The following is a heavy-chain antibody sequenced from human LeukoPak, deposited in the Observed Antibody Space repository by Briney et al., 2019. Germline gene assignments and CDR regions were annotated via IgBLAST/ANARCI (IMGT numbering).Heavy chain of an antibody. CDR2: INPNSGGT. V-gene: IGHV1-2*02. J-gene: IGHJ4*02. CDR1: GYTFTGYY. CDR3: VRAPTRITMIIGY. D-gene: IGHD3-22*01. Sequence: ASVKVSXKASGYTFTGYYMHWVRQAPGQGLEWMGWINPNSGGTNYAQKFQGRVTMTRDTSISTAYMELSRLRSDDTAVYYCVRAPTRITMIIGYWGQGTLVTVSS.